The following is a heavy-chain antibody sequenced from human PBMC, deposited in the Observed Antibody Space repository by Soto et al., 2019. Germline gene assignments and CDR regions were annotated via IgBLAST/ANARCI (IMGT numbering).Heavy chain of an antibody. CDR3: ARVGYGDYVMRPDY. V-gene: IGHV4-34*01. CDR2: INHSGST. Sequence: QVQLQQWGAGLLKPSETLSLTCAVYGGSFSGYYWSWIRQPPGKGLEWIGEINHSGSTNYNPSLNRRVAISVATSKNRFSLKLSSVTAADTAVYYCARVGYGDYVMRPDYWGQGTLVTVSS. D-gene: IGHD4-17*01. CDR1: GGSFSGYY. J-gene: IGHJ4*02.